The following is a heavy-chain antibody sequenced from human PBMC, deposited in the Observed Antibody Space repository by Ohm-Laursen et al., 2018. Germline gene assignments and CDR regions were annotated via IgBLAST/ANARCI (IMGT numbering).Heavy chain of an antibody. CDR1: GSTFSSYA. CDR2: ISNSGSST. J-gene: IGHJ4*02. V-gene: IGHV3-23*01. D-gene: IGHD6-19*01. CDR3: AKDVGYSTGWLFDY. Sequence: SLRLSCTASGSTFSSYAMSWVRQAPGKGLEWVSAISNSGSSTYNADSVKGRFTISRDSSKNTLYLQMNSLRAEDTAIYYCAKDVGYSTGWLFDYWGQGTLVTVSS.